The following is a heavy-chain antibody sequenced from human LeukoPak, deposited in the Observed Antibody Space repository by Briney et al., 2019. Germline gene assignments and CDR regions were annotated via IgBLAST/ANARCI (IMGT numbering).Heavy chain of an antibody. CDR2: IYYSGST. V-gene: IGHV4-39*07. CDR1: GGSISSSSYY. CDR3: AREEGATEQFDP. J-gene: IGHJ5*02. D-gene: IGHD1-26*01. Sequence: PSGTLSLTCTVSGGSISSSSYYWGWIRQPPGKGLEWIGSIYYSGSTYYNPSLKSRVTISVDTSKNQFSLKLSSVTAADTAVYYCAREEGATEQFDPWGQGTLVTVSS.